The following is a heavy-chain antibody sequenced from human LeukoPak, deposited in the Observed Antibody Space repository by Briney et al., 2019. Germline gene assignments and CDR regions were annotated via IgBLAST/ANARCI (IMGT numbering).Heavy chain of an antibody. D-gene: IGHD3-10*01. Sequence: GGSLRLSCAASGFTFSTYSMNWVRQAPGKGLEWVGRIKSKTDGGTTDYAAPVKGGFTISRDDSKNTLYPQMNSLKTEDTAVYYCTTDPPGSPGWGQGTLVTVSS. J-gene: IGHJ4*02. CDR3: TTDPPGSPG. CDR2: IKSKTDGGTT. V-gene: IGHV3-15*07. CDR1: GFTFSTYS.